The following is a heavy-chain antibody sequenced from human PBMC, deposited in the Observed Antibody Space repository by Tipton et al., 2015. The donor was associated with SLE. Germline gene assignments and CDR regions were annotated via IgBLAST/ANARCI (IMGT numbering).Heavy chain of an antibody. J-gene: IGHJ3*02. CDR2: IIPIFGTT. V-gene: IGHV1-69*06. CDR3: ARGRWMVTTIAPAACDI. Sequence: QSGAEVKKPGSSVKVSCKAAGGTFSSYAISWVRQAPGQGLEWMGGIIPIFGTTNYARKFQGRVTITADKSTGTAYMELSSLRSEDTAVYYCARGRWMVTTIAPAACDIWGQGTMVTVSS. D-gene: IGHD2-21*02. CDR1: GGTFSSYA.